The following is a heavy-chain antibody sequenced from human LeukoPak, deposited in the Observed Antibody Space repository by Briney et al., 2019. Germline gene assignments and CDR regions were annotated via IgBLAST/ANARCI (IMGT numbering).Heavy chain of an antibody. J-gene: IGHJ4*02. CDR2: MSYDGSNK. Sequence: GGSLRLSCAASGFTFSSYAMHWVRQAPGKGLEWVAVMSYDGSNKYYADPVKGRFTISRDNSKNTLYLQMNSLRAEDTAVYYCARESAVWGSFDYWGQGTLVTVSS. CDR1: GFTFSSYA. CDR3: ARESAVWGSFDY. V-gene: IGHV3-30-3*01. D-gene: IGHD3-16*01.